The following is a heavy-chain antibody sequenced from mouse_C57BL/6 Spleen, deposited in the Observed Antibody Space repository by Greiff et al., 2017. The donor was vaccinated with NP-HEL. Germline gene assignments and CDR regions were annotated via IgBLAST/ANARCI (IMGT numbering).Heavy chain of an antibody. V-gene: IGHV1-64*01. J-gene: IGHJ4*01. D-gene: IGHD1-1*01. CDR2: IHPNSGST. CDR1: GYTFTSYW. Sequence: QVQLQQPGAELVKPGASVKLSCKASGYTFTSYWMHWVKQRPGQGLEWIGMIHPNSGSTNYNEKFKSKATLTVDKSSSTAYMQLSSLPSEDSAVYYCARKVLLHGDAMDYWGHRTSVTVSS. CDR3: ARKVLLHGDAMDY.